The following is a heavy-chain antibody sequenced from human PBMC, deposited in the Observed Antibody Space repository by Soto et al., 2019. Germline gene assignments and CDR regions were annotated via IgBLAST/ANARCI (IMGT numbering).Heavy chain of an antibody. V-gene: IGHV3-74*01. Sequence: VQLVESGGGLVQPGGSLRLSCAASGFTFSSYWMHWVRQAPGKGLVWVSRINSDGSSTSYADSVKGRFTISRDNAKNTLYLQMNSLRAEDTAVYYCARDGMIFGVVTTNDDAFDIWGQGKMVNVSS. J-gene: IGHJ3*02. CDR3: ARDGMIFGVVTTNDDAFDI. CDR1: GFTFSSYW. D-gene: IGHD3-3*01. CDR2: INSDGSST.